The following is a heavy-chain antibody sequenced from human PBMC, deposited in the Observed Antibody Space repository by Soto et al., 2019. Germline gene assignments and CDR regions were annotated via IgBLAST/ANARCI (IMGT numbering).Heavy chain of an antibody. Sequence: QVQLEQSRGEVKQPVSSVRVSCKTSGGTFSTYAINWVRQAPGQGLEWMGAIIPLFGTADYSQKFQGRVTITADESTSTAYMELSSLRFDDTAVYFCARPKGTYSSGYYYFDFWGQGTLVTVSS. D-gene: IGHD6-19*01. J-gene: IGHJ4*02. CDR3: ARPKGTYSSGYYYFDF. CDR2: IIPLFGTA. CDR1: GGTFSTYA. V-gene: IGHV1-69*01.